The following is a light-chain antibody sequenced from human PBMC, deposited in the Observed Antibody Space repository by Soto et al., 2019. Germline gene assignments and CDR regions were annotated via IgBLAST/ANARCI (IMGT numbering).Light chain of an antibody. V-gene: IGLV2-14*01. Sequence: QSALTQPASVSGSPGPSITISCTGTRSDVGGYNFVSWYQQHPGKAPKLMIYDVSNRPSGVSNRFSGSKSGNTASLTISGLQAEDEADYYCSSYRSSSTGVFGTGTKLTVL. J-gene: IGLJ1*01. CDR2: DVS. CDR3: SSYRSSSTGV. CDR1: RSDVGGYNF.